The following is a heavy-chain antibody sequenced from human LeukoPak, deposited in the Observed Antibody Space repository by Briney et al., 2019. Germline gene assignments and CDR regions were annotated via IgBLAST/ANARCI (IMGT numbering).Heavy chain of an antibody. CDR3: AREGWVVRGVINDYYYYYYMDV. J-gene: IGHJ6*03. CDR1: GGSFSGYY. CDR2: INHSGST. V-gene: IGHV4-34*01. D-gene: IGHD3-10*01. Sequence: PSEILSLTCAVYGGSFSGYYWSWIRQPPGKGLEWIGEINHSGSTNYNPSLKSRVTISVDTSKNQFSLKLSSVTAADTAVYYCAREGWVVRGVINDYYYYYYMDVWGKGTTVTVSS.